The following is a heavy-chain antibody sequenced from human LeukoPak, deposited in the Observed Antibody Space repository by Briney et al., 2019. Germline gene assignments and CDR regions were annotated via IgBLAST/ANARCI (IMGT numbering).Heavy chain of an antibody. CDR1: GGSISGYY. D-gene: IGHD2-15*01. Sequence: ASQTLSLTCTVSGGSISGYYWSWIRQPPGKGLEWIGYIYYSGSTNYNPSLKSRVTISVDTSKNQFSLKLSSATAADTAVYYCARHPAPYCSGGSCYSGYWFDPWGQGTLVTVSS. V-gene: IGHV4-59*08. J-gene: IGHJ5*02. CDR2: IYYSGST. CDR3: ARHPAPYCSGGSCYSGYWFDP.